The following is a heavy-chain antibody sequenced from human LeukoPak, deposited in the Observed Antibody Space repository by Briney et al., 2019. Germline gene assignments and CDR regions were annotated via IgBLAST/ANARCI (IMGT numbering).Heavy chain of an antibody. V-gene: IGHV3-30*02. Sequence: GGSLRLSCAASGFTFSGYGMHWVRQAPGKGLEWVTFIQNDGSNKYYADSVKGRFTISRDNSKNTLYLQMNSLRAEDTAVYYCAKDTFPYGSGSYYADYWGQGTLVTVSS. D-gene: IGHD3-10*01. CDR2: IQNDGSNK. CDR3: AKDTFPYGSGSYYADY. J-gene: IGHJ4*02. CDR1: GFTFSGYG.